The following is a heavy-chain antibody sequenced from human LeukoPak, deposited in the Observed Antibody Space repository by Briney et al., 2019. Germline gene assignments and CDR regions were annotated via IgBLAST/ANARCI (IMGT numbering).Heavy chain of an antibody. V-gene: IGHV4-4*07. Sequence: SETLSLTCTVSGGSISSYYWSWIRQPAGKGLEGIGRIYTSGSTSYNSSLKSRVTISVDKSKNQLSLKLSSVTAADTAVYYCAREPPSGTFYYYYMDVWGKGTTVTVSS. CDR2: IYTSGST. CDR1: GGSISSYY. D-gene: IGHD1-26*01. CDR3: AREPPSGTFYYYYMDV. J-gene: IGHJ6*03.